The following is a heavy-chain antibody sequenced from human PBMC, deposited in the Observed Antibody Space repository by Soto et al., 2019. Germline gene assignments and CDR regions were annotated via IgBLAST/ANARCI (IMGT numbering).Heavy chain of an antibody. CDR1: GYTSTAYP. V-gene: IGHV1-3*01. CDR2: INVANGDT. CDR3: ARKDYYGAGIYYFDH. J-gene: IGHJ4*02. Sequence: QVQLVQSGAEVKKPGASVKVSCKASGYTSTAYPMHWVRQAPGQRLEWMCWINVANGDTGYSQKFQGRVTVTRDTSASTVYMELSSLTSEDTAVYYCARKDYYGAGIYYFDHWGQGTRVTVSS. D-gene: IGHD3-10*01.